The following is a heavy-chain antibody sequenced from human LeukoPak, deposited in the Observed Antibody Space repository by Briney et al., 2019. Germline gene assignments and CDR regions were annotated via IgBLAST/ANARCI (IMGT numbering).Heavy chain of an antibody. D-gene: IGHD3-10*01. CDR3: ARYMVRGVISYYYYGMDV. J-gene: IGHJ6*02. CDR1: GGSFSGYY. Sequence: SETLSLTCAVYGGSFSGYYWSWIRQPPGKGLEWIGEINHSGSTNYNPSLKSRVTISVDTSKNQFSLKLSSVTAAGTAVYYCARYMVRGVISYYYYGMDVWGQGTTVTVSS. CDR2: INHSGST. V-gene: IGHV4-34*01.